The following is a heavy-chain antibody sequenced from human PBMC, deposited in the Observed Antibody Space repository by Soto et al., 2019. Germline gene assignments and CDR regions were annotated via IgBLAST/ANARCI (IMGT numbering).Heavy chain of an antibody. CDR3: LAAAGTNY. J-gene: IGHJ4*02. Sequence: QVQLVESGGGVVQPGRSLRLSCAASGFTFSSNAMHWVRQAPGKGLEWVAVIWYDGSNKYYADSVKGRFTTSRDNSKNTLYLQMNSVRVEDTAVYYCLAAAGTNYWGQGTLVTVSA. D-gene: IGHD6-13*01. V-gene: IGHV3-33*01. CDR1: GFTFSSNA. CDR2: IWYDGSNK.